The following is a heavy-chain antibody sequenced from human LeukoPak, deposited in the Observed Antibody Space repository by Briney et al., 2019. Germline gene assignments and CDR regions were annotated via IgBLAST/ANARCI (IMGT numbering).Heavy chain of an antibody. CDR3: ARGRGWLQVFDY. CDR2: INHSGST. CDR1: GGSFSGYY. V-gene: IGHV4-34*01. J-gene: IGHJ4*02. D-gene: IGHD5-24*01. Sequence: SETLSLTCAVYGGSFSGYYWSWIRQPPGEGLEWIGEINHSGSTNYNPSLKSRVTISVDTSKNQFSLKLSSVTAADTAVYYCARGRGWLQVFDYWGQGTLVTVSS.